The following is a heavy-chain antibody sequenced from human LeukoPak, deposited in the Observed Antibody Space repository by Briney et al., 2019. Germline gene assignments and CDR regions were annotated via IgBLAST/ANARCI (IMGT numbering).Heavy chain of an antibody. V-gene: IGHV1-46*01. D-gene: IGHD6-13*01. CDR2: INPITGRT. Sequence: GASVKVSCKASGYTFTDYYMHWVRQAPGQGFEWMGIINPITGRTSYAQEFQGRVTMTRDTSTSTFYMALSSLRSEDTAVYYCARRDSSSWYFDYWGQGTLVTVSS. CDR1: GYTFTDYY. CDR3: ARRDSSSWYFDY. J-gene: IGHJ4*02.